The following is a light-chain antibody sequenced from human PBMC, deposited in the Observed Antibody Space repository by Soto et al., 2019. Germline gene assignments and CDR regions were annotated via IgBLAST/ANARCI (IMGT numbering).Light chain of an antibody. J-gene: IGKJ4*01. Sequence: EIVLTQSPATLSLSPGERATLSCRASQSVSSYLAWYQQKPGQAPRLLIYDASNRATGIPARFSGSGSGTDFTLTISSLEPDDVAVYYCQQRSNWPFLTFGGGTKVEIQ. CDR2: DAS. CDR3: QQRSNWPFLT. V-gene: IGKV3-11*01. CDR1: QSVSSY.